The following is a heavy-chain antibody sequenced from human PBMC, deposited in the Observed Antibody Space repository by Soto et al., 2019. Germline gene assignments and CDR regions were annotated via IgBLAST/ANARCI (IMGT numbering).Heavy chain of an antibody. V-gene: IGHV4-34*01. J-gene: IGHJ5*02. CDR2: INHSGST. CDR1: GGSFSGYY. CDR3: ARHSYLFDP. Sequence: SETLSLTCAVYGGSFSGYYWSWIRQPPGKGLEWIGEINHSGSTNYNPSLKSRVTISVDASKNHFSLKLSSVTAADTAVYYCARHSYLFDPWGQGTLVTVSS. D-gene: IGHD1-26*01.